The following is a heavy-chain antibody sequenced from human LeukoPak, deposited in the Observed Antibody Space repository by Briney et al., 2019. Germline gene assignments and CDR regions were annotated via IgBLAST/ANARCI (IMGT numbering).Heavy chain of an antibody. CDR3: AKVVDSSSSF. J-gene: IGHJ4*02. D-gene: IGHD6-13*01. Sequence: GGSLRLSCAASGFTFSSYSMHWVRQAPGKGLVWVSHINSDGRTTTYADSVRGRFTISRDNVKNTLYLQMSSLRAEDTAVYYCAKVVDSSSSFWGQGTLVTLST. CDR2: INSDGRTT. CDR1: GFTFSSYS. V-gene: IGHV3-74*01.